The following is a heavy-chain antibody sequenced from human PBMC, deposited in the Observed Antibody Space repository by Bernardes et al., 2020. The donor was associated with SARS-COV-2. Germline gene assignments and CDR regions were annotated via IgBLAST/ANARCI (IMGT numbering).Heavy chain of an antibody. D-gene: IGHD2-2*01. V-gene: IGHV4-4*07. J-gene: IGHJ4*02. CDR2: ISTTGNN. Sequence: EHLSRTCTVSAGSISGYFWIWLRPPAGKGLEWLGRISTTGNNNYNPSLKSRVTMSLDTSKDQFSMRLNSVTAADTAVYYCARASVGSSTRLDYWGQGTLVTVSP. CDR1: AGSISGYF. CDR3: ARASVGSSTRLDY.